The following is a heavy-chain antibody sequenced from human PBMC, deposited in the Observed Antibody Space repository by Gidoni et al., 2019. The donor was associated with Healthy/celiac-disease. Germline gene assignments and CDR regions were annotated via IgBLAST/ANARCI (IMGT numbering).Heavy chain of an antibody. D-gene: IGHD6-19*01. CDR3: AKDLWGLAVAPPDY. J-gene: IGHJ4*02. Sequence: EVQLLESGGGLVQPGGSLRLSCAASGFTFSSYAMSWVRQAPGTGLEWFSAISGSGGSTYYADSVKGRVTISRDNSKNTLYLQMNSLRAEDTAVYYCAKDLWGLAVAPPDYWGQGTLVTVSS. CDR1: GFTFSSYA. CDR2: ISGSGGST. V-gene: IGHV3-23*01.